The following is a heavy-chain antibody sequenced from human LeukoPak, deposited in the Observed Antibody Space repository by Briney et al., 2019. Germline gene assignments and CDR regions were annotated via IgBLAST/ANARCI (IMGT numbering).Heavy chain of an antibody. V-gene: IGHV3-23*01. CDR2: FSATDGSA. J-gene: IGHJ6*03. D-gene: IGHD4-11*01. CDR1: GFTVSSYG. CDR3: ARGRGMTTYVRRTPEEDYMDV. Sequence: GGSLRLSCAASGFTVSSYGMTWVRQAPGKGLEWVSAFSATDGSAQYAESVKGRFTISRDNSKSSLYLQMNSLRDEDTAVYYCARGRGMTTYVRRTPEEDYMDVWGKGTTVTVSS.